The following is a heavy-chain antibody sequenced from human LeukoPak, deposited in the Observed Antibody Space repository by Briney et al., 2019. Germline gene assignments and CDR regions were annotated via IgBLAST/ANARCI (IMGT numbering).Heavy chain of an antibody. J-gene: IGHJ6*03. Sequence: PGGSLRLSCAASGFTFSSYGMHWVRQAPGKGLGWVAFIRYDGSNKYYADSVKGRFTISRDNSKNTLYLQMNSLRAEDTAVYYCAKSEEGRVKDYYYYMDVWGKGTTVTVSS. D-gene: IGHD2-21*01. CDR3: AKSEEGRVKDYYYYMDV. CDR1: GFTFSSYG. CDR2: IRYDGSNK. V-gene: IGHV3-30*02.